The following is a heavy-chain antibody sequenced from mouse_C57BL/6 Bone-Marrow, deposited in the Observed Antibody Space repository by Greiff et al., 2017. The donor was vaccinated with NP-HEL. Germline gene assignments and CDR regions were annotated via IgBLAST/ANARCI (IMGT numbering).Heavy chain of an antibody. CDR1: GYTFTSYW. J-gene: IGHJ4*01. D-gene: IGHD1-1*01. V-gene: IGHV1-7*01. Sequence: VQLQQSGAELAKPGASVKLSCKASGYTFTSYWMPWVKQRPGQGLEWIGYINPSSGYTKYNQKFKDKATLTADKSSSPAYMQLSSLTYEDSAVYYCASPPGSSSYYAMGYWGQGTSVTVSS. CDR3: ASPPGSSSYYAMGY. CDR2: INPSSGYT.